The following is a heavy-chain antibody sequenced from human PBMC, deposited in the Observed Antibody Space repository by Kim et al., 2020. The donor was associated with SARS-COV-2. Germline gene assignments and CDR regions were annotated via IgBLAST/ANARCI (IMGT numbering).Heavy chain of an antibody. CDR3: ARGRGSGGACYSF. CDR2: INPGDRST. CDR1: GYTFANYF. V-gene: IGHV1-46*01. D-gene: IGHD2-15*01. Sequence: ASVKVSCKASGYTFANYFVHWVRQAPGQGLEWMGVINPGDRSTSYAPKFQGRLTMTRDTSTSTVYMEVSSLRSEDTALYYCARGRGSGGACYSFWGQGTLVTVSS. J-gene: IGHJ4*02.